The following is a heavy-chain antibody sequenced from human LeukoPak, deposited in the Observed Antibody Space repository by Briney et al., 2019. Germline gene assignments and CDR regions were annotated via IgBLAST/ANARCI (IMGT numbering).Heavy chain of an antibody. J-gene: IGHJ4*02. Sequence: GGSLRLSCAASGFTFSSYAMSWVRQAPGKGLEWVSAISGSGGSTYYADSVKGRFTISRDNSKNTLYLQMNSLRAEDTAVYYCAKANYYGSGSYYINFDYWGQGTLVTVSS. CDR1: GFTFSSYA. V-gene: IGHV3-23*01. CDR2: ISGSGGST. CDR3: AKANYYGSGSYYINFDY. D-gene: IGHD3-10*01.